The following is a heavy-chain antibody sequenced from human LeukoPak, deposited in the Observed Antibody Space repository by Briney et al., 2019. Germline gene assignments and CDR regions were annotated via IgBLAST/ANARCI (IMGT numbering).Heavy chain of an antibody. D-gene: IGHD3-16*01. Sequence: GGSLRLSCAASGFTFSSYSMNWVRQAPGKGLEWVSSISSSSSYIYYADSVKGRFTISRDNAKNSLYLQMNSLRAEDTAVYYCAIDLGGGLGYFQHWGQGTLVTVSS. CDR3: AIDLGGGLGYFQH. J-gene: IGHJ1*01. CDR2: ISSSSSYI. CDR1: GFTFSSYS. V-gene: IGHV3-21*01.